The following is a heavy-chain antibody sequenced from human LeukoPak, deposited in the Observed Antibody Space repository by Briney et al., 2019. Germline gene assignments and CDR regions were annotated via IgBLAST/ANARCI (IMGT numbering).Heavy chain of an antibody. J-gene: IGHJ4*02. CDR3: ARDVGRSYDLDY. D-gene: IGHD3-16*01. Sequence: GASVKVSCKASGYTFTSYGISWVRQAPGQGLEWMGWISAYNGNTDYAQSLQGRVTMTIDTSTSTVYMELRSLRSDGTAVYYCARDVGRSYDLDYWGQGTLVTVSS. CDR1: GYTFTSYG. CDR2: ISAYNGNT. V-gene: IGHV1-18*01.